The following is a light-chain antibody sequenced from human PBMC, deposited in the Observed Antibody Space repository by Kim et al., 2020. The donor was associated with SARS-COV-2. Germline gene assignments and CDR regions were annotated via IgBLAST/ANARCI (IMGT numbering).Light chain of an antibody. CDR1: NSDVGSYNR. V-gene: IGLV2-14*01. Sequence: QSALTQPASVSESPGQSITISCTGTNSDVGSYNRVSWYQQHPGKAPKLMIYDVSKRPSGVSNRFSGSKSGNTASLTISGLQAEDEADYYCSSYSITTVLFVGGTKLTVL. J-gene: IGLJ2*01. CDR2: DVS. CDR3: SSYSITTVL.